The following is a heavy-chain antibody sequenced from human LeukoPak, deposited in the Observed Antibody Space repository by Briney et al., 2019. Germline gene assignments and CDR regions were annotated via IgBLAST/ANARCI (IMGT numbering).Heavy chain of an antibody. J-gene: IGHJ4*02. CDR1: GFTFSSYG. CDR3: AKDRSGLPDY. V-gene: IGHV3-30*02. CDR2: IRYDGSNK. D-gene: IGHD4-11*01. Sequence: AGGSLRLSCAASGFTFSSYGMHWVRQAPGKGLEWVAFIRYDGSNKYYADSVKVRFTISRDNSKNTLYLQMNSLRAEDTAVYYCAKDRSGLPDYWGQGTLVTVSS.